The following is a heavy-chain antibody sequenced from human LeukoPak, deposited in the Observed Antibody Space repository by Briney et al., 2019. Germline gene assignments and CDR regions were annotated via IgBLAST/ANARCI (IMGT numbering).Heavy chain of an antibody. D-gene: IGHD6-19*01. Sequence: GASVNVSCKASGGTFSSYTISWVRQAPGQGLEWMGRIIPILGIANYAQKFQGRVTITADKSTRTAYMELSSLRSEDTAVYYCARWSLGSSGTYWFDPWGQGTLVTVSS. CDR3: ARWSLGSSGTYWFDP. V-gene: IGHV1-69*02. CDR1: GGTFSSYT. J-gene: IGHJ5*02. CDR2: IIPILGIA.